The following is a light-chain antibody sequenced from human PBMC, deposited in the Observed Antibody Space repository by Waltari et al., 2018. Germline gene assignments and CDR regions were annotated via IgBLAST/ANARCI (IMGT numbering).Light chain of an antibody. J-gene: IGKJ4*01. Sequence: EIVLTQSPGTLSLSPGERATLSCRASQTVRTTYLAWYQQKPGQAPTLLIYDTSSTATGIPDRFSGSGSGTDFSLTISSLEPEDFAVYYCQQYDSSPLTFGGGTKVETK. CDR3: QQYDSSPLT. CDR2: DTS. CDR1: QTVRTTY. V-gene: IGKV3-20*01.